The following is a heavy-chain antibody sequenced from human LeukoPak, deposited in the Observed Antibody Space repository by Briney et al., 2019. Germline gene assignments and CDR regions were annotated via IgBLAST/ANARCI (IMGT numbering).Heavy chain of an antibody. CDR2: IYSGGTT. Sequence: ETLSLTCTVSGGSISSSSYYWSWVRQAPGKGLEWVSVIYSGGTTYYADSVKGRFTFSRDNSKNMLHLQMNSLRAEDTAVYYCARGFNRGFDPWGQGTLVIVSS. V-gene: IGHV3-53*01. CDR3: ARGFNRGFDP. J-gene: IGHJ5*02. CDR1: GGSISSSSYY. D-gene: IGHD3-10*01.